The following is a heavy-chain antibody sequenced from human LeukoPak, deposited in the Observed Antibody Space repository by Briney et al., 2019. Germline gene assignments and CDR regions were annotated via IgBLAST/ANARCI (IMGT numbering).Heavy chain of an antibody. CDR3: AKGFWRYLDY. CDR2: VGGSNSIT. CDR1: GFTFSTYA. D-gene: IGHD1-1*01. J-gene: IGHJ4*02. V-gene: IGHV3-23*01. Sequence: GGSLRLSCAASGFTFSTYAMGWVRQSPGNGLEWVSAVGGSNSITYYTDSVKGRFTISRDNSKNTVYLQMNSLRAEDTAVYYCAKGFWRYLDYWGQGTLVTVSS.